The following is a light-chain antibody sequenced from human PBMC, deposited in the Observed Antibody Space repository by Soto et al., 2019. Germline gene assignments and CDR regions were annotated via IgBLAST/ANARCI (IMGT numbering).Light chain of an antibody. CDR1: QNIDNF. Sequence: EIFLTQSPDTLSLSPGERATLTCRASQNIDNFLVWYQQKPGQAPRLLIYDASKRATGIPARFSGSGSGTDFTLTISSLEPEDFAVYYCQQRYTLITFGPGTKVDIK. CDR3: QQRYTLIT. CDR2: DAS. J-gene: IGKJ3*01. V-gene: IGKV3-11*01.